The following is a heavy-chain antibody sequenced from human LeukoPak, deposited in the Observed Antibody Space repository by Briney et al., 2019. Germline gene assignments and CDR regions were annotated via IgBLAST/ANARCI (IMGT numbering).Heavy chain of an antibody. V-gene: IGHV1-24*01. CDR3: ASFFDPYGKPRHYYYYYYMDV. CDR1: GYSLTELS. CDR2: FDPEENET. J-gene: IGHJ6*03. D-gene: IGHD4-17*01. Sequence: ASVKVSCKVSGYSLTELSMHWVRQAPGKGLEWMGHFDPEENETIYAQNFEGRVTMTEDTSTDTAYMELSSLRSEDTAVYYCASFFDPYGKPRHYYYYYYMDVWGKGTTVTVSS.